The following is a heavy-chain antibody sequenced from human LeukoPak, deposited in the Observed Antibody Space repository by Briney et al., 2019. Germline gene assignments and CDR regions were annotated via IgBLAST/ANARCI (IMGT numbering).Heavy chain of an antibody. CDR1: GFTFSSYG. J-gene: IGHJ4*02. V-gene: IGHV3-33*06. CDR3: AKDGGVVVIGDELDY. Sequence: PGGSLRLSCAASGFTFSSYGMHWVRQAPGKGLEWVAVIWNDGSNKYYADSVKGRFTISRDNSKNTLYLQMNSLRAKDTAVYYCAKDGGVVVIGDELDYWGQGTLVTVSS. CDR2: IWNDGSNK. D-gene: IGHD3-22*01.